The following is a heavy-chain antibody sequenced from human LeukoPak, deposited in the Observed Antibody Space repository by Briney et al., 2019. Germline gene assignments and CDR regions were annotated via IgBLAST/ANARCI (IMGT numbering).Heavy chain of an antibody. CDR2: VYHSGIT. V-gene: IGHV4-39*07. Sequence: PSETLSLTCAVYGGSVTNTNYYWAWIRQPPGEGLEWIGSVYHSGITYYTPSLKSRVSISVDTSKNQFSLKVTSVTAADTAVYYCAREWQYQFDSWGQGSLVTVSS. J-gene: IGHJ4*02. CDR3: AREWQYQFDS. D-gene: IGHD4-11*01. CDR1: GGSVTNTNYY.